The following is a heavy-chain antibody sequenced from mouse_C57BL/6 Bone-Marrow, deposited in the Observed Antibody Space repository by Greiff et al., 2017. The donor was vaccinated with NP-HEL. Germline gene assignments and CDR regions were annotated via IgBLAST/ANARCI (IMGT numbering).Heavy chain of an antibody. CDR2: ISDGGSYT. CDR1: GFTFSSYA. J-gene: IGHJ3*01. CDR3: VELRFAY. D-gene: IGHD1-1*01. V-gene: IGHV5-4*03. Sequence: EVKLVGSGGGLVKPGGSLKLSCAASGFTFSSYAMSWVRRIPEKGLEWVATISDGGSYTYYPDKVKGRFTISRDNAKNNLYLQMSHLKSEDTAMYYCVELRFAYWGQGTLVTVSA.